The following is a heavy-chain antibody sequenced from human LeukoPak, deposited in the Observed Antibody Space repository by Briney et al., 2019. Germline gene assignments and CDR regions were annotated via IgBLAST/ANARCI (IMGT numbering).Heavy chain of an antibody. D-gene: IGHD2-2*01. V-gene: IGHV4-59*11. CDR3: AREVIVVVGGGPVHYYYMDV. J-gene: IGHJ6*03. CDR1: GGSISSHY. Sequence: SETLSLTCTVSGGSISSHYWSWIRQPPGKGLEWVGYIYYSGSTNYNPSLKSRVTISVDTSKNQFSLKLSSVTAADTAVYYCAREVIVVVGGGPVHYYYMDVWGKGTTVTVSS. CDR2: IYYSGST.